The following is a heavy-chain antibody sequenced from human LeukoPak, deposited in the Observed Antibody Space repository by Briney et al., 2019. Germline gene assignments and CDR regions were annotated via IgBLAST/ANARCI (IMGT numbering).Heavy chain of an antibody. CDR1: GYTFTGYY. CDR2: INPNSGGT. CDR3: ARVIMVRGVIIPDFDY. D-gene: IGHD3-10*01. V-gene: IGHV1-2*02. J-gene: IGHJ4*02. Sequence: GASVKVSCKASGYTFTGYYIHWVRQAPGQGLEWMGWINPNSGGTKFAQKFQGRVTMTRDTSISTAYMELSGLTFDDTAVYYCARVIMVRGVIIPDFDYWGQGTLVTVSS.